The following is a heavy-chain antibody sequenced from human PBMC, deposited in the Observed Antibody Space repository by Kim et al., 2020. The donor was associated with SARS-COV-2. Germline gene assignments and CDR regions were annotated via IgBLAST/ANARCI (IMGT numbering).Heavy chain of an antibody. CDR1: GGSISSSSYY. CDR3: ARDLGGWPLHDAFDI. D-gene: IGHD6-19*01. Sequence: SETLSLTCTVSGGSISSSSYYWGWIRQPPGKGLEWIGSIYYSGSTYYNPSLKSRVTISVDTSKNQFSLKLSSVTAADTAVYYCARDLGGWPLHDAFDIWG. CDR2: IYYSGST. V-gene: IGHV4-39*07. J-gene: IGHJ3*02.